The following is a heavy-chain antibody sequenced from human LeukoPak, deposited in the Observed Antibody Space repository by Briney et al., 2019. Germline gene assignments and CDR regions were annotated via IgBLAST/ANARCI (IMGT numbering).Heavy chain of an antibody. Sequence: ASVKVSCKASGYTFTGYYMHWVRQATGQGLEWMGWMNPNSGNTGYAQKFQGRVTMTRNTSISTAYMELSSLRSEDTAVYYCARVNRPYYYYGMDVWGQGTTVTVSS. D-gene: IGHD2/OR15-2a*01. CDR2: MNPNSGNT. V-gene: IGHV1-8*02. CDR1: GYTFTGYY. J-gene: IGHJ6*02. CDR3: ARVNRPYYYYGMDV.